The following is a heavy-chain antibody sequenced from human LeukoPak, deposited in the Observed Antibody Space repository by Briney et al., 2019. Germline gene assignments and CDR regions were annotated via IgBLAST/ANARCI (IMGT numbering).Heavy chain of an antibody. CDR2: IYICGST. V-gene: IGHV3-66*01. J-gene: IGHJ4*02. CDR1: GYTVSSNY. Sequence: PGGSLRLSCAASGYTVSSNYMTWVRQAPWKGLERVSRIYICGSTYYADFVKGRFTISRENSNDSLYFQMNSLRAEDAAVYYCARDLCVWGKVALVTVA. CDR3: ARDLCV.